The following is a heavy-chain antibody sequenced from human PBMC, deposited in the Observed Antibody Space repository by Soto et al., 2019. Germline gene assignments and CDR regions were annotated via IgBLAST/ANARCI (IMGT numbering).Heavy chain of an antibody. D-gene: IGHD1-26*01. CDR3: GIATSGPIDY. CDR2: FDPEDGEK. V-gene: IGHV1-24*01. CDR1: GGTFTNYA. Sequence: ASVKVSCKASGGTFTNYAITWVRQAPGKGLEWMGGFDPEDGEKIYAQNFQGGVIMTEDTSTDTAYMELSSLTFEDTAVYYCGIATSGPIDYWGQGTLVTVSS. J-gene: IGHJ4*02.